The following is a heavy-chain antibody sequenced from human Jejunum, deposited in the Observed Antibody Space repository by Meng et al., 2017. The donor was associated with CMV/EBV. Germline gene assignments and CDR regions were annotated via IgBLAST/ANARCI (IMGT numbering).Heavy chain of an antibody. CDR1: TFNNYA. CDR3: AKDLLPSRTPKLITYSFDD. Sequence: TFNNYALSWVRQAPGRGLEYVSGISGSGRTTFYADSVRGRFTISRDNSKSTVSLQMDSLRAEDTAIYFCAKDLLPSRTPKLITYSFDDWGQGTLVTVSS. J-gene: IGHJ4*02. CDR2: ISGSGRTT. D-gene: IGHD2-15*01. V-gene: IGHV3-23*01.